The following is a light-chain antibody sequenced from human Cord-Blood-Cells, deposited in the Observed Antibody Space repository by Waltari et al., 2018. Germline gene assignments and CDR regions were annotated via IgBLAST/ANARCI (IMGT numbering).Light chain of an antibody. J-gene: IGLJ1*01. CDR2: DVS. V-gene: IGLV2-14*01. Sequence: QSALTQPASVSGSPGQSITISCPGTSSDVGGYNYFSWYQQHPGKAPKLMIYDVSNRPSGVSNRFSGSKSGNTASLTISGLQAEDEADYYCSSYTSSSTPLVFGTGTKVTVL. CDR1: SSDVGGYNY. CDR3: SSYTSSSTPLV.